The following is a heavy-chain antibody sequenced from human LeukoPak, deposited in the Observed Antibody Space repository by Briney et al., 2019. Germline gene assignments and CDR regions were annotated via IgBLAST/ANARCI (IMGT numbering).Heavy chain of an antibody. D-gene: IGHD2-2*01. CDR3: ARGLYCSSTSCYDYGMDV. J-gene: IGHJ6*02. V-gene: IGHV1-69*13. CDR1: GGTFSTYG. CDR2: IIPIFRTA. Sequence: GASVKVSCKTSGGTFSTYGISWVRQAPGQGLEWMGGIIPIFRTAKNAQKFQGRVTITADESTSTAYMELSTLRSEDTAVYYCARGLYCSSTSCYDYGMDVWGQGTTVTVSS.